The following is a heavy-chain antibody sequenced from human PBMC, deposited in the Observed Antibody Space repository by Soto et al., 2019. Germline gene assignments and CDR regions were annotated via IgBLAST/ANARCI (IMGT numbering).Heavy chain of an antibody. J-gene: IGHJ6*02. Sequence: GGSLRLSCAASGFTFSSYGMHWVRQAPGKGLEWVAVISYDGSNKYYADSVKGRFTISRDNSKNTLYLQMNSLRAEDTAVYYCALRGYSYGPTEYYGMDVWGQGTTVTVSS. CDR1: GFTFSSYG. CDR3: ALRGYSYGPTEYYGMDV. V-gene: IGHV3-30*03. CDR2: ISYDGSNK. D-gene: IGHD5-18*01.